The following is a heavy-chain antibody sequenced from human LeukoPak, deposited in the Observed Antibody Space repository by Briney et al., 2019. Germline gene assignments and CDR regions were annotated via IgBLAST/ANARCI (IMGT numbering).Heavy chain of an antibody. CDR1: GGSISSYY. D-gene: IGHD4-17*01. Sequence: SETLSLTCTVSGGSISSYYWSWIRQPPGKGLEWIGYIYYSGSTNYNPSLKSRVTISVDTSKNQFSLKLSSVTAADTAVYYCARESSVTYNWFDPWGQGTLVTVSS. CDR3: ARESSVTYNWFDP. V-gene: IGHV4-59*01. J-gene: IGHJ5*02. CDR2: IYYSGST.